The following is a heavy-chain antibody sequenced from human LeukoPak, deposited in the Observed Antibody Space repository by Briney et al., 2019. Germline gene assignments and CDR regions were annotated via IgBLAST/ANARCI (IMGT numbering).Heavy chain of an antibody. CDR1: GGSFSGYY. Sequence: PSETLSLTCAVYGGSFSGYYWSWIRQPPGKGLEWIGEINHSGSTNYNPSLKSRVTISVDTSKNQFSLKLSSVTAADTAVYYCARRVGYDYVWGSYRYSLDYWGQGTLVTVSS. D-gene: IGHD3-16*02. V-gene: IGHV4-34*01. CDR3: ARRVGYDYVWGSYRYSLDY. CDR2: INHSGST. J-gene: IGHJ4*02.